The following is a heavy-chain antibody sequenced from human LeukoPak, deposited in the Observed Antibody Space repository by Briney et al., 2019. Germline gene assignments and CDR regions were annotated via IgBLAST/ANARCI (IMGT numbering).Heavy chain of an antibody. Sequence: SETLSLTCAVYGGSFSGYYGSWIRQPPGKGLEWIGEINHRGSTNYNPSLKSRVTISVDTSKNQFSLKLSSVTAADTAVYYCARGRGGATPHWGQGTLVTVSS. V-gene: IGHV4-34*01. CDR1: GGSFSGYY. D-gene: IGHD1-26*01. J-gene: IGHJ4*02. CDR3: ARGRGGATPH. CDR2: INHRGST.